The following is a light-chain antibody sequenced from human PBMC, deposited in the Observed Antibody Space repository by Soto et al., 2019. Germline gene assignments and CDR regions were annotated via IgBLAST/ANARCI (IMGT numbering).Light chain of an antibody. CDR1: QSVSTY. Sequence: EIELTQSPSTLSLSTGERATLSCRASQSVSTYLAWYQQKPGQAPRLLIYDASNRATGIPARFSGSGSGTDFTLTISSLEPEDFAVYYCQQRSNWPLTFGGGTKVEIK. V-gene: IGKV3-11*01. J-gene: IGKJ4*01. CDR3: QQRSNWPLT. CDR2: DAS.